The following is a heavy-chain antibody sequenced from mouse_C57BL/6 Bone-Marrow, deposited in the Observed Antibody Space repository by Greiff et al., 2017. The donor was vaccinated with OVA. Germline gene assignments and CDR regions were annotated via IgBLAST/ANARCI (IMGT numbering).Heavy chain of an antibody. D-gene: IGHD2-3*01. CDR3: AREGDGYWFAY. J-gene: IGHJ3*01. CDR2: IDPSDSET. CDR1: GYTFTSYW. V-gene: IGHV1-52*01. Sequence: QVQLQQPGAELVRPGSSVKLSCKASGYTFTSYWMHWVKQRPIQGLEWIGNIDPSDSETQYNQKFKDKATLTVDKSSSTAYMQLSSLTSEDSAVYYCAREGDGYWFAYWGQGTLVTVSA.